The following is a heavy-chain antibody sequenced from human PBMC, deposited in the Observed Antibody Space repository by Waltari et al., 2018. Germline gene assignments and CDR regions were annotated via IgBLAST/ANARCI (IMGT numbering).Heavy chain of an antibody. D-gene: IGHD3-3*01. J-gene: IGHJ4*02. V-gene: IGHV3-7*03. CDR3: ARWRGQQSEFDS. CDR1: GFSFTTYS. Sequence: EVQLVESGGGLVQPGGSLRLSGEASGFSFTTYSMAWVRQAPGKGLEWVANIRQDYGVEYVDFVKGRFTISRDSAKNSMYLQMNSLRAEDTAMYYCARWRGQQSEFDSWGPGTLVTVSS. CDR2: IRQDYGV.